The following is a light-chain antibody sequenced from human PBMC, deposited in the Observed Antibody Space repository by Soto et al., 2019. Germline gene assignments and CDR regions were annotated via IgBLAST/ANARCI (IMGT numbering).Light chain of an antibody. CDR2: DAS. J-gene: IGKJ4*01. V-gene: IGKV3-11*01. Sequence: VLTQSPARLSLSPGERATLSCRAGQSVSAYLAWYQQKPGQPPRLLFFDASNRATGVPDRFSAGGSGTDFTLIISSLEPEDFAVYYCQQRGNWPPTFGGGTKVEI. CDR3: QQRGNWPPT. CDR1: QSVSAY.